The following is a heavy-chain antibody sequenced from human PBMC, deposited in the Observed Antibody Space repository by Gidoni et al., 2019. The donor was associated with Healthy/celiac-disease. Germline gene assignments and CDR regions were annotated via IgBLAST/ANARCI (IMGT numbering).Heavy chain of an antibody. Sequence: EVQLVESGGGLVKPGGSLRLSCAASGFTFSSYRMTWVRQAPGKGLEWVSSISSSSSYIYYADSVKGRFTISRDNAKNSLYLQMNSLRAEDTAVYYCARDSVPVSVDGYSGYEDAFDIWGQGTMVTVSS. J-gene: IGHJ3*02. CDR3: ARDSVPVSVDGYSGYEDAFDI. D-gene: IGHD5-12*01. V-gene: IGHV3-21*01. CDR1: GFTFSSYR. CDR2: ISSSSSYI.